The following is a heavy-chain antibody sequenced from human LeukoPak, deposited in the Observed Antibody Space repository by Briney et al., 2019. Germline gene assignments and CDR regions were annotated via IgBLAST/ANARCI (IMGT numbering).Heavy chain of an antibody. Sequence: GGSLRLSCTVSGFTVSSNSMSWVRQAPGKGLEWVSFIFSSTHYSDSVKGRFTISRDNSKNTLYLQMNSLRAEDTVVYYCARRAGAYSHPYDYWGQGTLVTVFS. CDR3: ARRAGAYSHPYDY. CDR2: IFSST. CDR1: GFTVSSNS. J-gene: IGHJ4*02. V-gene: IGHV3-53*01. D-gene: IGHD4/OR15-4a*01.